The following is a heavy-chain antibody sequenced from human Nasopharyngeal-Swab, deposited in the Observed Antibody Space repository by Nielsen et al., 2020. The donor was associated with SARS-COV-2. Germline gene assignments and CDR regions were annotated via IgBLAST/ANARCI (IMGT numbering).Heavy chain of an antibody. V-gene: IGHV3-7*01. CDR1: GFTFTTYS. CDR3: VRDESGAFDI. J-gene: IGHJ3*02. CDR2: VKQDGGEK. D-gene: IGHD3-10*01. Sequence: GGSLRLSCAASGFTFTTYSMTWVRQAPGQGLEWVANVKQDGGEKFYQDSVKGRFTISRDNAKSSLYLQMTSLRAEDTAVYYCVRDESGAFDIWGQGTMVTVSS.